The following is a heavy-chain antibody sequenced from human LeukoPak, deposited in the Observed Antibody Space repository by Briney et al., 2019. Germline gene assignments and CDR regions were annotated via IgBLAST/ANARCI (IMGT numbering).Heavy chain of an antibody. J-gene: IGHJ5*02. Sequence: PGGSLRLSCAASGFTFSSYWMSWVRQAPGKGLEWVANIKQDGSEKHYVDSVKGRFTISRDNAKNSLYLQMNSLRAEDTAVYYCARDDGSSISCYHNWFDPWGQGTLVTVSS. CDR3: ARDDGSSISCYHNWFDP. V-gene: IGHV3-7*01. CDR1: GFTFSSYW. D-gene: IGHD2-2*01. CDR2: IKQDGSEK.